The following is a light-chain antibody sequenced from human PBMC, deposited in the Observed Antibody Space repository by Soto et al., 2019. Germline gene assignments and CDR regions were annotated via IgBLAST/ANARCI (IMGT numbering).Light chain of an antibody. CDR1: QSISSW. Sequence: IQLTQSPSSLSASVGYRVTITCRASQSISSWLKWCQQKPGKAPKLLIYDAASLQSGVPSRLCGSGSGTEFTLITISLLPADFATYYCQQNNSNPPATFGGGTKVDIK. J-gene: IGKJ4*02. CDR3: QQNNSNPPAT. CDR2: DAA. V-gene: IGKV1-5*01.